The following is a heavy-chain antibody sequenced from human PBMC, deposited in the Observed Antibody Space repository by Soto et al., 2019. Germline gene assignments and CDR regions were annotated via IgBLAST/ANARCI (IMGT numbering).Heavy chain of an antibody. CDR3: AKEGSDFWTGYDADFDY. Sequence: GGSLRLSCAASGFTFSSYAMSWVRQAPGKGLEWVSGVSGSGGSTNYADSVKGRFTISRDNSKNTLYLQMNSLRAEDTAVYYCAKEGSDFWTGYDADFDYWGQGTLVTVSS. CDR1: GFTFSSYA. CDR2: VSGSGGST. D-gene: IGHD3-3*01. V-gene: IGHV3-23*01. J-gene: IGHJ4*02.